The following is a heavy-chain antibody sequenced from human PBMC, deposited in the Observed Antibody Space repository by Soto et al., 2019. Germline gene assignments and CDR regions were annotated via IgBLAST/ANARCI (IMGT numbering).Heavy chain of an antibody. V-gene: IGHV1-3*04. Sequence: VSVPVSCKASGYTFTSYAMHWVRQAPGQRLEWMGWINTGNGNTKYSQKFQGRVTITRDTSASTAYMEMSSLRSEDTAVYYCARDPCGAAAGPGDPWGQGTLVTVSS. CDR1: GYTFTSYA. J-gene: IGHJ5*02. CDR2: INTGNGNT. D-gene: IGHD6-13*01. CDR3: ARDPCGAAAGPGDP.